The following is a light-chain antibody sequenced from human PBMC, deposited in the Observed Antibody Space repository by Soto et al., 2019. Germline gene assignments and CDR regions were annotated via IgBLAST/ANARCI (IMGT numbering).Light chain of an antibody. CDR1: QSIGKH. CDR2: GAS. CDR3: QQGYSSPAT. V-gene: IGKV1-39*01. J-gene: IGKJ5*01. Sequence: DIQMTQSPSVVSASVGDSVTITCRASQSIGKHLNWYQQKPGKAPKFLIYGASTLQSGVPSRFTGSGSGKDFALTVNSLQAEDFASYYCQQGYSSPATFGQGPRLEI.